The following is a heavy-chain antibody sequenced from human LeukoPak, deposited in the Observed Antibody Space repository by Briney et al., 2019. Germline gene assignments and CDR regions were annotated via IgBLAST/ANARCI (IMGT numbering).Heavy chain of an antibody. V-gene: IGHV4-34*01. Sequence: SETLSLTCAVYGGSFSGYYWSWIRQPPGKGLEWIGEINHSGSTNYNPSLKSRVTISVDTSKNQFSLKLSSVTAADTAVYYCARGLGYCSSTSCYKVAARRSYYFDYWGQGTLVTVSS. D-gene: IGHD2-2*02. CDR2: INHSGST. CDR3: ARGLGYCSSTSCYKVAARRSYYFDY. J-gene: IGHJ4*02. CDR1: GGSFSGYY.